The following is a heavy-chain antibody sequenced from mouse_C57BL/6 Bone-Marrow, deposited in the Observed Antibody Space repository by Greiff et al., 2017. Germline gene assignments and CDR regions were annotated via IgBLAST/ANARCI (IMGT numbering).Heavy chain of an antibody. CDR3: ARAYYGNYDYFDY. CDR2: IHPNSGST. J-gene: IGHJ2*01. D-gene: IGHD2-1*01. V-gene: IGHV1-64*01. Sequence: QVQLQQPGAELVKPGASVKLSCKAFGYTFTSYWMHWVKQRPGQGLEWIGMIHPNSGSTNYNEKFKSKATLTVDKSSSTAYMQLSSLTSEDSAVYYCARAYYGNYDYFDYWGQGTTLTVSS. CDR1: GYTFTSYW.